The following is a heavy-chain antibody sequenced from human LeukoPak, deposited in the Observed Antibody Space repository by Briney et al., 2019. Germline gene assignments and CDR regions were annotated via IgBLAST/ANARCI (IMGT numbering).Heavy chain of an antibody. CDR1: GFTFSLYA. Sequence: PGGSLRLSCAASGFTFSLYAMNWVRLAPGKGLERVSYINDDSSDIHYAGSVRGRFTISRDDARKTLYLQLSSLRVEDTAVYYCARDTLQPGLIDSWGQGTLVTVSS. D-gene: IGHD2-15*01. J-gene: IGHJ4*02. V-gene: IGHV3-21*05. CDR2: INDDSSDI. CDR3: ARDTLQPGLIDS.